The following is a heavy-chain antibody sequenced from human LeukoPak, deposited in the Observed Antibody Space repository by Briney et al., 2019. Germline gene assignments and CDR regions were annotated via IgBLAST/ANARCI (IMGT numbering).Heavy chain of an antibody. CDR2: IYNSGIT. CDR3: ARDHLPAGAPGYYMDV. V-gene: IGHV4-59*02. J-gene: IGHJ6*03. D-gene: IGHD4/OR15-4a*01. CDR1: GGSVSSHF. Sequence: PSETLSLTCTVSGGSVSSHFWSWIRQPPGKGLEGFGSIYNSGITNYNPSLKSRVTMSVDTSKNQFSLMLRSVTAADTAVYYCARDHLPAGAPGYYMDVWGKGTTVTVSS.